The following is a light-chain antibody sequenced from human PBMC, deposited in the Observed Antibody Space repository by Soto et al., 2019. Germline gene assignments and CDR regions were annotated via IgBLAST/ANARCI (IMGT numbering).Light chain of an antibody. Sequence: QSVLTQPPSASGTPGQRFTISCSGISSNIGSNTVNWYQQLPGTAPKLLIYSNNQRPSGVPDRFSGSKSGTSASLAISGLQSEDEADYYCAAWDDSLNGVVFGGGTKLTVL. J-gene: IGLJ2*01. CDR3: AAWDDSLNGVV. CDR2: SNN. V-gene: IGLV1-44*01. CDR1: SSNIGSNT.